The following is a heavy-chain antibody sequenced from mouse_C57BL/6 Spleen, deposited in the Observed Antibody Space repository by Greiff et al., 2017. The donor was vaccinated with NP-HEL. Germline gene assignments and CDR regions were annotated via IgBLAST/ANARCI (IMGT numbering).Heavy chain of an antibody. CDR3: ARIYYRNYYAMDY. CDR2: IDPANGNT. Sequence: EVQRVESVAELVRPGASVKLSCTASGFNIKNTYMHWVKQRPEQGLEWIGRIDPANGNTKYAPQFQGKATITADTSSNTAYLQLSSLTSEDTAIYYCARIYYRNYYAMDYWGQGTSVTVSS. V-gene: IGHV14-3*01. CDR1: GFNIKNTY. D-gene: IGHD2-5*01. J-gene: IGHJ4*01.